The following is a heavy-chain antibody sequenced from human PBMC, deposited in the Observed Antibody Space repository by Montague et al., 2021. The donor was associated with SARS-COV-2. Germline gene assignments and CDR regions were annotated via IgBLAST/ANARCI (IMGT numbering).Heavy chain of an antibody. J-gene: IGHJ6*02. V-gene: IGHV4-61*02. CDR3: ARDYGDYSYYYGLDV. D-gene: IGHD4-17*01. CDR2: IYSSGST. Sequence: TLSLTCTVSGGSIRSGSYYWSWIRQPAGKGPEWIGRIYSSGSTNYNPSLKSRVTMSVDTSKNQFSLKVSSVTAVDTAVYYCARDYGDYSYYYGLDVWGQGTTVTVSS. CDR1: GGSIRSGSYY.